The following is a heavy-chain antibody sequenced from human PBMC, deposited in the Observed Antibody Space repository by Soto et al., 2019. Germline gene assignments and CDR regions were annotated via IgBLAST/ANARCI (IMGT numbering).Heavy chain of an antibody. V-gene: IGHV4-34*01. CDR3: ARYCNTGRCTSGGIDY. J-gene: IGHJ4*02. D-gene: IGHD2-8*01. CDR1: GGPFSGYY. Sequence: PSETLSLTCAVYGGPFSGYYWSWIRQPPGKGLEWIGEINHSGSTNYNPSLKSRVIISIDTSQNQFSLNLFSVTAADTAVYYCARYCNTGRCTSGGIDYWGQGTLVTVSS. CDR2: INHSGST.